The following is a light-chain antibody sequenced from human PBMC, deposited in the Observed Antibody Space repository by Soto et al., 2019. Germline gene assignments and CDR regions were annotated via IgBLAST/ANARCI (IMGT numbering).Light chain of an antibody. V-gene: IGKV4-1*01. CDR1: QSGLYSSNNKNY. Sequence: DIVMTQSPDSLAVSLGERPTINCKSSQSGLYSSNNKNYLAWYQQKPGQPPKLLIYWASTREAGVPDRFSGSGSGTDFTLTISSLQAEDVAVYYGQQYYSTPRTFGQGTKVEIK. CDR2: WAS. J-gene: IGKJ1*01. CDR3: QQYYSTPRT.